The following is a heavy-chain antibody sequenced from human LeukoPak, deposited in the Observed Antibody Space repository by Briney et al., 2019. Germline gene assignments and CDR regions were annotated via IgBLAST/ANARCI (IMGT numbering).Heavy chain of an antibody. CDR1: GFTFSSYA. Sequence: GGSLRLSCAASGFTFSSYAMSWVRQAPGKGLEWVSAISGSGGSTYYADSVKGRFTISRDNSKNTLYLQMNSLRAEDTAVYYCARVTGPTSTVVRGVIIPAFDYWGQGILVTVSS. V-gene: IGHV3-23*01. CDR3: ARVTGPTSTVVRGVIIPAFDY. CDR2: ISGSGGST. J-gene: IGHJ4*02. D-gene: IGHD3-10*01.